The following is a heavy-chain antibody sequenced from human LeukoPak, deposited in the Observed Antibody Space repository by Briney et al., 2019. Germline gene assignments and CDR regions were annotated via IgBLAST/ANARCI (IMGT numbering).Heavy chain of an antibody. CDR2: LNPDSAGT. Sequence: ASVKVSCKASGYTFNGYYMHWVRQAPGQGLEWMGWLNPDSAGTNYAQRFQGRVTMTRDPSISTAYMELSRLKSDDTAVYYCARDIFALTESATFVTFHYWGQGTLVTVSS. CDR3: ARDIFALTESATFVTFHY. D-gene: IGHD2-15*01. CDR1: GYTFNGYY. J-gene: IGHJ4*02. V-gene: IGHV1-2*02.